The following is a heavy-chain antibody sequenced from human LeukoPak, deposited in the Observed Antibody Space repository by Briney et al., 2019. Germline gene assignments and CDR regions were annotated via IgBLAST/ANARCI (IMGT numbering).Heavy chain of an antibody. CDR1: GFTFSTYA. CDR2: VSSSGTST. D-gene: IGHD4-17*01. CDR3: AKAGDQNYYYYMDV. V-gene: IGHV3-23*01. Sequence: PGGSLRLSCAASGFTFSTYAMSWVRQAPGKGLGWVSAVSSSGTSTYYADSVKGRFTISRDNSKNTLYLQMNSLRAEDAAVYYCAKAGDQNYYYYMDVWGKGTTVTVSS. J-gene: IGHJ6*03.